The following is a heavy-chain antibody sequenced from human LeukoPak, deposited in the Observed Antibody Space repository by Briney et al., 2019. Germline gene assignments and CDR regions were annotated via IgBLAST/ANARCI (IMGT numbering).Heavy chain of an antibody. CDR1: GYSFTSYW. D-gene: IGHD6-19*01. Sequence: GESLKISCKGSGYSFTSYWIGWVRQMPGKGLEWMGIIYHVLPVTRYSPSFQGQVTISADKSISTAYLQWSSLKASDTAMYYCARGVAVAGNRGSYYYDGMDVWGQGTTATLSS. CDR2: IYHVLPVT. CDR3: ARGVAVAGNRGSYYYDGMDV. J-gene: IGHJ6*02. V-gene: IGHV5-51*01.